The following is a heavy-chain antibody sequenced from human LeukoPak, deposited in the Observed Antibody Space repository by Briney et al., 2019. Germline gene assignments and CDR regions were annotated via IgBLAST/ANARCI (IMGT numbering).Heavy chain of an antibody. Sequence: GASVKVSCKASGYTFTGYYMHWVRQAPGQGLEWMGWINPNSGGTNYAQKFQGRVTMTRDTSISTAYMELSRLRSDDTAVYYCARALAAARRPPLTPFDYWGQGTLVTVSS. CDR3: ARALAAARRPPLTPFDY. J-gene: IGHJ4*02. D-gene: IGHD6-13*01. CDR1: GYTFTGYY. CDR2: INPNSGGT. V-gene: IGHV1-2*02.